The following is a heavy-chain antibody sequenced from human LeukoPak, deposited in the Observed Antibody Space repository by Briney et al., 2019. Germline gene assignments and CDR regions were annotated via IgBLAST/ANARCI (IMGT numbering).Heavy chain of an antibody. CDR3: ARADSGGDSSGYKWFDP. CDR1: GFTFTSSA. V-gene: IGHV1-58*01. Sequence: SVKVSCKASGFTFTSSAVQWVRQARGQRLEWIGWIVVGSGNTNYAQKFQERVTITRDMSTSTAYMELSSLRSEDTAVYYCARADSGGDSSGYKWFDPWGQGTLVTVSS. J-gene: IGHJ5*02. CDR2: IVVGSGNT. D-gene: IGHD3-22*01.